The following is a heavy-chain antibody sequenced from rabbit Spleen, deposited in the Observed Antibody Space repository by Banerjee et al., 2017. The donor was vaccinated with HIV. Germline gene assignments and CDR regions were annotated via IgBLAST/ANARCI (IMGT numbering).Heavy chain of an antibody. CDR2: IDPVFGIT. Sequence: QEQLVESGGGLVQPGGSLKLSCKASGFDFSDYGMSWVRQAPGKGLEWIGYIDPVFGITYYTSWVNGRFSISRENAQNTVFLQMTSLTAADTATYFCARDGAGGSYFALWGQGTLVTVS. J-gene: IGHJ3*01. CDR1: GFDFSDYG. CDR3: ARDGAGGSYFAL. V-gene: IGHV1S47*01. D-gene: IGHD8-1*01.